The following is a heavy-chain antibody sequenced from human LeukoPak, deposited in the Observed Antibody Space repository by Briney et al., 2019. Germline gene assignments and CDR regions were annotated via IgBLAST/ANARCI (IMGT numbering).Heavy chain of an antibody. CDR1: GGSISSSSYY. CDR2: IYYSGST. D-gene: IGHD3-9*01. Sequence: PSETLSLTCTVSGGSISSSSYYWGWIRQPPGKGLEWIGSIYYSGSTYYNPSLKSRVTISVDTSKNQFSLKLSSVTAADTAVYYCARDRHDILTGPPPGPHNWFDPWGQGTLVTVSS. J-gene: IGHJ5*02. V-gene: IGHV4-39*07. CDR3: ARDRHDILTGPPPGPHNWFDP.